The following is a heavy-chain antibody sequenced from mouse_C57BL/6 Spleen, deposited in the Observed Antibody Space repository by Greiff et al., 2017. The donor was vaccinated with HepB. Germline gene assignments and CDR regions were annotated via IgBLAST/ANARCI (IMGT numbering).Heavy chain of an antibody. CDR2: ISSGGSYT. CDR3: ARHPYYYGSSYGYFDV. V-gene: IGHV5-6*01. J-gene: IGHJ1*03. CDR1: GFTFSSYG. D-gene: IGHD1-1*01. Sequence: EVQRVESGGDLVKPGGSLKLSCAASGFTFSSYGMSWVRQTPDKRLEWVATISSGGSYTYYPDSVKGRFTISRDNAKNTLYLQMSSLKSEDTAMYYCARHPYYYGSSYGYFDVWGTGTTVTVSS.